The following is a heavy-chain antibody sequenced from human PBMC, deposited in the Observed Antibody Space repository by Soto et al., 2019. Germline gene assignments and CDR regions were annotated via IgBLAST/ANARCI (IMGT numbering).Heavy chain of an antibody. J-gene: IGHJ5*02. D-gene: IGHD2-21*02. V-gene: IGHV4-30-2*01. CDR1: GGSISSGGYF. CDR3: ARGRGPYGGGDCYPPTPNWFDP. Sequence: QLQLQESGSGLVKPSQTLSLTCAVSGGSISSGGYFWSWIRQPPGKGLEWIGYIYHSGSTYYNPSVRRRVTIPVARSMPQFSLKLSSVTAADTAVYYCARGRGPYGGGDCYPPTPNWFDPWGQGTLVTVSS. CDR2: IYHSGST.